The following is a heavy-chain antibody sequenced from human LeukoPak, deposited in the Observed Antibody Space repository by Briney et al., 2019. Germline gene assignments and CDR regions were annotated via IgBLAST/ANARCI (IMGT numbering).Heavy chain of an antibody. CDR3: ARMDIGLVRD. J-gene: IGHJ4*02. V-gene: IGHV3-7*01. CDR1: GFTFSSYG. Sequence: GGSLRLSCAASGFTFSSYGMHWVRQAPGKGLEWVANIKQDGSEKYCVDSVKGRFTISRDNAKNSLSLQMNSLRAEDTAVYYCARMDIGLVRDWGQGTLVTVSS. D-gene: IGHD3-10*01. CDR2: IKQDGSEK.